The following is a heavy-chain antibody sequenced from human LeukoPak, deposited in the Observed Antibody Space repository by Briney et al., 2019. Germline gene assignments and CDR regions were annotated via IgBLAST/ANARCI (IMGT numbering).Heavy chain of an antibody. CDR2: IRYDGSNE. CDR1: GFIFSSYG. V-gene: IGHV3-30*02. J-gene: IGHJ5*02. CDR3: AKDREHYGSGSYQNWFDP. D-gene: IGHD3-10*01. Sequence: AEGSLRLSCAASGFIFSSYGMHWVRQAPGKELEWVTYIRYDGSNERYAESVRGRFTISRDNSKNTLFLQMNSLRSEDTAVYYCAKDREHYGSGSYQNWFDPWGQGTLVTVSS.